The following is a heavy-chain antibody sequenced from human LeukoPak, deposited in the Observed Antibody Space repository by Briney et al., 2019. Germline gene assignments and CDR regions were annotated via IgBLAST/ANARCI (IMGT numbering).Heavy chain of an antibody. CDR2: IYPGDSDT. Sequence: GESLKISCQGSGYSFTNYLIAWVRQLPGKGLEWMGIIYPGDSDTRYSPSFQGHGTISADKSIGTAYLQWSSLKASDTAMYYCARQSGSGGGNFDYWGQGTLVTVSS. J-gene: IGHJ4*02. CDR1: GYSFTNYL. V-gene: IGHV5-51*01. D-gene: IGHD2-15*01. CDR3: ARQSGSGGGNFDY.